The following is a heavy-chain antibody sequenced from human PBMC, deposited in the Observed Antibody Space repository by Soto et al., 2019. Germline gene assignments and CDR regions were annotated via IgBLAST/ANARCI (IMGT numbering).Heavy chain of an antibody. CDR2: IKSKALGGTT. D-gene: IGHD3-22*01. CDR1: GFTLSNAW. V-gene: IGHV3-15*07. CDR3: TTDSYSTMIELRFHY. J-gene: IGHJ4*01. Sequence: GGSLRLSCAGSGFTLSNAWINCVLQAPGKGLEWVGRIKSKALGGTTDFAAPVRGRFAITRDDSRNMAYMQMNTLNTEDTAVYFCTTDSYSTMIELRFHYSGPGPLASVSS.